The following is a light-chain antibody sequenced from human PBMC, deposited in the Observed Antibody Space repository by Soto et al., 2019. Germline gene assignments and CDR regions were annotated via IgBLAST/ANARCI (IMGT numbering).Light chain of an antibody. CDR2: EVF. V-gene: IGLV2-8*01. CDR1: KNDIGVYYF. CDR3: KSYAGSNTYV. Sequence: QSVLTQPPSASGSPGQSVTISCTGTKNDIGVYYFVSWYQHHPGKAPRLIIYEVFQRPSGVPDRFSGSKSGNTASLTVSGLQAADEADYFCKSYAGSNTYVFGRGTKVIV. J-gene: IGLJ6*01.